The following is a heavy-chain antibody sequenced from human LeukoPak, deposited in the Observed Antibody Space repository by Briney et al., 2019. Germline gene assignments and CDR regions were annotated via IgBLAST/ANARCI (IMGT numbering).Heavy chain of an antibody. J-gene: IGHJ4*02. D-gene: IGHD3-10*01. CDR2: IYYSGST. Sequence: PSETLSLTCTVSGGSISSSSYYWGWIRQPPGKGLEWIGSIYYSGSTYYHPSLKSRVTISVDTSKNQFSLKLSSVTAADTAVDYWARHRRGPRGVGFDYWGQGTLVTVSS. CDR1: GGSISSSSYY. V-gene: IGHV4-39*01. CDR3: ARHRRGPRGVGFDY.